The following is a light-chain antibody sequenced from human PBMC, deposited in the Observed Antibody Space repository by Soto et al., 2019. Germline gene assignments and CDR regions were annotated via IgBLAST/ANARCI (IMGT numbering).Light chain of an antibody. V-gene: IGKV3-15*01. CDR1: RTVSNR. Sequence: EILMTQSPDTLSVSPGERVTLSCRASRTVSNRLAWYQHKPGQAPRLLISGASTGETGIPPRFRGSGSGEEFALTVDTLQSEDIAIYCWRQYYHWPVTFGGGTKVEIK. CDR3: RQYYHWPVT. J-gene: IGKJ4*01. CDR2: GAS.